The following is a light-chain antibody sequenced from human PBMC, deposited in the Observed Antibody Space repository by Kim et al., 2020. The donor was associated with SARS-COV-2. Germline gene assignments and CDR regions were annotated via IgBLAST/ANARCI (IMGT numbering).Light chain of an antibody. J-gene: IGLJ2*01. CDR2: EDD. V-gene: IGLV6-57*04. CDR3: QSFDTSNVV. CDR1: SGSIASNY. Sequence: NFMLTQPHSVSESPGKTVSISCIRSSGSIASNYVQWYQQRPGSVPTTVIYEDDHRPSGVPDRFSGSIDSSSNSATLTISGLQTEDAADYYCQSFDTSNVVFGGGTQLTVL.